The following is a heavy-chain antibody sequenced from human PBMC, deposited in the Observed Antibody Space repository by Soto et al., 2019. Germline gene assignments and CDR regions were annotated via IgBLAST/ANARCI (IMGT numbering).Heavy chain of an antibody. CDR2: INDSGST. CDR3: ARLRFLEWLLEGNNYYYGMDV. D-gene: IGHD3-3*01. J-gene: IGHJ6*02. V-gene: IGHV4-34*01. CDR1: GGSFSGYY. Sequence: SETLSLTCAVYGGSFSGYYWSWIRQPPGKGLEWIGEINDSGSTNYNPSLKSRVTISVDTSKNQFSLRLSSVTAADTAVYYCARLRFLEWLLEGNNYYYGMDVWGQGTTVTVSS.